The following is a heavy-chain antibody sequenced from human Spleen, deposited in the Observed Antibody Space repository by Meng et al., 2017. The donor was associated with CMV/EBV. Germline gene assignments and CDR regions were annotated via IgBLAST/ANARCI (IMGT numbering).Heavy chain of an antibody. CDR1: GGSVSSGSYY. CDR2: IYYSGST. D-gene: IGHD6-13*01. CDR3: AKEWPYSSSWGDYYYYGMDV. J-gene: IGHJ6*02. V-gene: IGHV4-61*01. Sequence: ESLRLSCTVSGGSVSSGSYYWSWIRQPPGKGLEWIGYIYYSGSTNYNPSLKSRVIISADTSKNQFSLKLSSVTAADTAVYYCAKEWPYSSSWGDYYYYGMDVWGQGTTVTVSS.